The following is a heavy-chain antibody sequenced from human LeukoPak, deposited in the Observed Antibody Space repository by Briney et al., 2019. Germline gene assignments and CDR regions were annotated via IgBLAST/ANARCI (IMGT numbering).Heavy chain of an antibody. CDR3: ARSPFRDGYNSYYYYMDV. J-gene: IGHJ6*03. CDR2: INPNSGGT. D-gene: IGHD5-24*01. Sequence: ASVKVSCKASGYTFTGYYMHWVRQAPGQGLELMGWINPNSGGTNYAQKFQGRVTMTRDTSISTAYMELSRLRSDDTAVYYCARSPFRDGYNSYYYYMDVWGKGTTVIVSS. CDR1: GYTFTGYY. V-gene: IGHV1-2*02.